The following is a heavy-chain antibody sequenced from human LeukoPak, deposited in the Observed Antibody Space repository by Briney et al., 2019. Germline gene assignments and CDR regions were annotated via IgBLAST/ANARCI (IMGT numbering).Heavy chain of an antibody. CDR3: ASQTHYDQDY. CDR2: IYYSGST. V-gene: IGHV4-39*01. CDR1: GGSISSSSYY. Sequence: PSETLSLTCTVSGGSISSSSYYWGWIRQPPGKGLEWIGSIYYSGSTYYNPSLKSRVTISVDTSKNQFSLKLSSVTAADTAVYYCASQTHYDQDYWGQGTLVTVSS. D-gene: IGHD3-3*01. J-gene: IGHJ4*02.